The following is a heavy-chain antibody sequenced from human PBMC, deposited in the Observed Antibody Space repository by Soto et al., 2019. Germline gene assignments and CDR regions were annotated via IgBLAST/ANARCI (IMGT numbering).Heavy chain of an antibody. CDR1: GFTFSSYS. Sequence: PGGSLRLSCAASGFTFSSYSMNWVRQAPGKGLEWVSSISSSSSYIYYADSVKGRFTISRDNAKNTLYLQMNRLRAEDTAVYYYVKDLYSGSYYLDYWGQAARVIASS. CDR2: ISSSSSYI. CDR3: VKDLYSGSYYLDY. V-gene: IGHV3-21*01. D-gene: IGHD1-26*01. J-gene: IGHJ4*02.